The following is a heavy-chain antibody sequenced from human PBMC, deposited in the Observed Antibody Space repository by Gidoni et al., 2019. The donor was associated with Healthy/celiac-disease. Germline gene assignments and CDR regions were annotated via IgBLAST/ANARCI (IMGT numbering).Heavy chain of an antibody. CDR1: GFTFSNAW. CDR3: TTDRTVTSSFDY. J-gene: IGHJ4*02. Sequence: EVQLVASGGGLVKPGGSLRLSCAASGFTFSNAWMSWVRQAPGKGLEWVCRIKSKTDGGTTDYAAPVKGRFTISRDDSKNTLYLQMNSLKTEDTAVYYCTTDRTVTSSFDYWGQGTLVTVSS. D-gene: IGHD4-17*01. CDR2: IKSKTDGGTT. V-gene: IGHV3-15*01.